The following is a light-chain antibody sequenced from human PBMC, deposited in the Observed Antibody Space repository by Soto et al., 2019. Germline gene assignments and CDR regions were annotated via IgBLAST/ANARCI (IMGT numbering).Light chain of an antibody. CDR2: DAS. Sequence: DIQMTQSPSTLSASVGDRVTITCRASQSISSWLAWYQQKPGKAPKLLIYDASSLESGVPSRFSGSGSGTEFTLTISSLQPDDFATYYCQQYNSPSTFGQVTKVEIK. CDR1: QSISSW. V-gene: IGKV1-5*01. CDR3: QQYNSPST. J-gene: IGKJ1*01.